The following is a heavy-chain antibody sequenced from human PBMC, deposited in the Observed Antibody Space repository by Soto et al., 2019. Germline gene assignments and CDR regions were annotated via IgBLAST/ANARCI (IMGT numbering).Heavy chain of an antibody. CDR1: GGSFSGYY. Sequence: SETLPLTCAVYGGSFSGYYWSWIRQPPGKGLEWIGEINHSGSTNYNPSLKSRVTISVDTSKNQFSLKLSSVTAADTAVYYCARGEYSSSFGYYYYYYGMDVWGQGTTVTVSS. J-gene: IGHJ6*02. V-gene: IGHV4-34*01. D-gene: IGHD6-6*01. CDR3: ARGEYSSSFGYYYYYYGMDV. CDR2: INHSGST.